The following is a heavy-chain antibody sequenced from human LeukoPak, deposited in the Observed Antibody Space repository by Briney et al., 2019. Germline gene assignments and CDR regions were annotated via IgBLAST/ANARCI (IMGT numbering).Heavy chain of an antibody. CDR3: AKNLEGWELPNFFFDY. CDR1: VFTFSTYA. CDR2: ISGSGDST. V-gene: IGHV3-23*01. Sequence: GGSLRLSCAASVFTFSTYAMSWVRQAPGKGLEWVSGISGSGDSTYYADSVKGRFTISRDNSKNTLYLQTNSLRAEDTAVYYCAKNLEGWELPNFFFDYWGQGTLVTVSS. D-gene: IGHD2-15*01. J-gene: IGHJ4*02.